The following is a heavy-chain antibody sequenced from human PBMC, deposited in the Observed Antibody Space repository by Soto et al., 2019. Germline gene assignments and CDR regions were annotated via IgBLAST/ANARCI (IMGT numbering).Heavy chain of an antibody. Sequence: VGSLRLSCAASGFTFSSYAMSWVRQAPGKGLEWVSAISGSGGSTYYADSVKGRFTISRDNSKNTLYLQMNSLRAEDTAVYYCAKDPSDCSSTSCYLGNWFDPWGQGTLVTVSS. CDR2: ISGSGGST. CDR3: AKDPSDCSSTSCYLGNWFDP. J-gene: IGHJ5*02. CDR1: GFTFSSYA. D-gene: IGHD2-2*01. V-gene: IGHV3-23*01.